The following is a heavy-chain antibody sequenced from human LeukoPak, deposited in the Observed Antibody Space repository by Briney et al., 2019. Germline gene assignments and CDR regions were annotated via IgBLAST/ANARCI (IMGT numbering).Heavy chain of an antibody. CDR2: IKQDGSEK. CDR3: ARAGSGSYYPFYKFDY. Sequence: PGGSLRLSCAASGFTFSSYGMHWVRQAPGKGLEWVANIKQDGSEKYYVDSVKGRFTISRDNAKNSLYLQMNSLRAEDTAVYYCARAGSGSYYPFYKFDYWGQGTLVTVSS. D-gene: IGHD1-26*01. J-gene: IGHJ4*02. CDR1: GFTFSSYG. V-gene: IGHV3-7*01.